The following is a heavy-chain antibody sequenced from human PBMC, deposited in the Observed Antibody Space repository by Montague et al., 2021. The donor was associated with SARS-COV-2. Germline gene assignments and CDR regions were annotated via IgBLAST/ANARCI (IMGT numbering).Heavy chain of an antibody. CDR3: ARDGSLRFGFLIGPRLYYYGMDV. Sequence: SETLFLTCTVSGGSISSSSYYWGWIRQPPGKGLEWIGSIYYSGSTYYNPSLKSRVTISVDTSKNQFSLKLSSVTAADTAVYYCARDGSLRFGFLIGPRLYYYGMDVWGRGTTVTVSS. CDR2: IYYSGST. J-gene: IGHJ6*02. CDR1: GGSISSSSYY. D-gene: IGHD3-9*01. V-gene: IGHV4-39*07.